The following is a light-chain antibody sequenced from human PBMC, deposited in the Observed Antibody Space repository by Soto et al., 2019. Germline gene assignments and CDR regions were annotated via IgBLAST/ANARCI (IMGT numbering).Light chain of an antibody. Sequence: EIVMTQSPATLSVSPGERATLSCRASQSVSSNLAWYQKKPGQAPRLLIYGASTRATGIPARFSGSGSGTEFNLTISSLQSEDFAVYYCQQYNNWPRTFGQGTKVDIK. J-gene: IGKJ1*01. CDR1: QSVSSN. V-gene: IGKV3-15*01. CDR2: GAS. CDR3: QQYNNWPRT.